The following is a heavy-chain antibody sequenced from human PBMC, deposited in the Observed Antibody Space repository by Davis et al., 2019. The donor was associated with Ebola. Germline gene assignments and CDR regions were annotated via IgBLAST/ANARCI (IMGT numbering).Heavy chain of an antibody. CDR1: GYTFTSYG. D-gene: IGHD3-10*01. CDR3: ARVQFGELYDY. J-gene: IGHJ4*02. Sequence: AASVKVSCKASGYTFTSYGISWVRQATGQGLEWMGWMNPNSGNTGYAQKFQGRVTMTRNTSISTAYMELSSLRSEDTAVYYCARVQFGELYDYWGQGTLVTVSS. V-gene: IGHV1-8*02. CDR2: MNPNSGNT.